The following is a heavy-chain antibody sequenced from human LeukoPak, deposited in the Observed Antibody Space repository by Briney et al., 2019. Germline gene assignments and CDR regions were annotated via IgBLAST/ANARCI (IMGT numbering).Heavy chain of an antibody. D-gene: IGHD2-21*02. V-gene: IGHV5-51*01. J-gene: IGHJ4*02. Sequence: GESVKISCKGSGYSFSSYWIGWVRQMPGKGLEWMGMIYPGDSDTRYSPSFQGQVTISADKSISTAYLQWSSLKASDTAMYYCARRAYCGGDCYLDYWGQGTLVTVSS. CDR3: ARRAYCGGDCYLDY. CDR1: GYSFSSYW. CDR2: IYPGDSDT.